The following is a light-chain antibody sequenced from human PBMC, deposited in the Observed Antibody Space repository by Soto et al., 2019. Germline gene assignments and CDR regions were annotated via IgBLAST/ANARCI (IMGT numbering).Light chain of an antibody. CDR3: QQYKDWPTT. V-gene: IGKV3-15*01. J-gene: IGKJ1*01. CDR1: QSVSTT. CDR2: SAS. Sequence: EIVMTQSPATLSVSPGERATLSCGASQSVSTTVAWYQQKSGQAPRLLIYSASTRATGVPARFSGGGSGTDFTLTITSLQSEDFGVYYCQQYKDWPTTFGQGTKVDIK.